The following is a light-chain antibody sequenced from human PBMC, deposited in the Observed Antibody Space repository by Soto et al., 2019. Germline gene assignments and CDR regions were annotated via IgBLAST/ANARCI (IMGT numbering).Light chain of an antibody. CDR3: AAWDDSLSGPV. CDR2: SNN. J-gene: IGLJ1*01. CDR1: SSNIGSYY. Sequence: QPVLTQPPSASGTPGQRVTISCSGSSSNIGSYYVYWYQHLPGTAPRLLIHSNNRRPSGVPDRFSGSKSGTSASLAISGLRSEDEADYYCAAWDDSLSGPVFGTGTKLTVL. V-gene: IGLV1-47*02.